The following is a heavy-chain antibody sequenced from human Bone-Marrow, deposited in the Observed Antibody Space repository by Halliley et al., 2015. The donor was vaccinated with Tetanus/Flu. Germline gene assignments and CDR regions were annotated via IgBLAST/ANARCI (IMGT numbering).Heavy chain of an antibody. CDR2: ISTNGGST. CDR3: ARRGKEWESTLPDY. J-gene: IGHJ4*02. V-gene: IGHV3-64*01. D-gene: IGHD1-26*01. Sequence: SGFTFSSYAMHWVRQAPGKGLEYVSAISTNGGSTYYANSVKGRFTISRDNSKNTLYLQMGSLRADDMAVYYCARRGKEWESTLPDYRGQGTLGPVSS. CDR1: GFTFSSYA.